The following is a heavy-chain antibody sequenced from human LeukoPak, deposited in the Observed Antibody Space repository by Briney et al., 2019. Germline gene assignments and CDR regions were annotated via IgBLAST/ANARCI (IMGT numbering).Heavy chain of an antibody. Sequence: TSETLSLTCSVSGGSINSYYWSWIRQPPGKGLEWLGYIYYSGSTKYNPSLKSRVTISVDTSKNQFSLRLSSLTAADTAVYYCARDESGRYYFNYWGQGTPVTVSS. J-gene: IGHJ4*02. V-gene: IGHV4-59*12. CDR2: IYYSGST. CDR3: ARDESGRYYFNY. D-gene: IGHD3-10*01. CDR1: GGSINSYY.